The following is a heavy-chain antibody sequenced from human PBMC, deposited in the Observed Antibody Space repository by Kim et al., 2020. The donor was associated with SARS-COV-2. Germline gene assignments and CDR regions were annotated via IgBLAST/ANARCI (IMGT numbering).Heavy chain of an antibody. Sequence: SQTLSLTCAISGDSVSSNSAAWNWIRQSPSRGLEWLGRTYYRSKWYNDYAVSVKSRITINPDTSKNQFSLQLNSVTPEDTAVYYCARDKGWLQNYPLYYYYYGMDVWGQGTTVTVSS. CDR1: GDSVSSNSAA. J-gene: IGHJ6*02. V-gene: IGHV6-1*01. D-gene: IGHD5-12*01. CDR3: ARDKGWLQNYPLYYYYYGMDV. CDR2: TYYRSKWYN.